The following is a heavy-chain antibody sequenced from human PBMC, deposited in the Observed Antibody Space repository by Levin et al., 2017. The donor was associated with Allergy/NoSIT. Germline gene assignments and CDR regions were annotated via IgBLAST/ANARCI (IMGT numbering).Heavy chain of an antibody. CDR1: GDSISYFY. CDR3: AIIGGYRCSTTSCSAYSDF. J-gene: IGHJ4*02. V-gene: IGHV4-59*08. CDR2: IQYSGSP. D-gene: IGHD2-2*01. Sequence: SQTLSLTCTVSGDSISYFYWSWIRQPPGKGLEWIGHIQYSGSPNYNPSLKSRVAISIDTSKNQFSLKLRSVTAADTAVYYCAIIGGYRCSTTSCSAYSDFWGQGTLVTVSS.